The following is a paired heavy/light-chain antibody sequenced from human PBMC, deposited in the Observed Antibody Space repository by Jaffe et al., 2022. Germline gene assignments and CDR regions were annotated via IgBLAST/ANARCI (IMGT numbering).Light chain of an antibody. CDR1: QSVSSY. CDR3: QQRSNWSGIT. CDR2: DAS. Sequence: EIVLTQSPATLSLSPGERATLSCRASQSVSSYLAWYQQKPGQAPRLLIYDASNRATGIPARFSGSGSGTDFTLTISSLEPEDFAVYYCQQRSNWSGITFGQGTRLEIK. J-gene: IGKJ5*01. V-gene: IGKV3-11*01.
Heavy chain of an antibody. CDR2: IIPIFGTA. D-gene: IGHD3-16*01. CDR1: GGTFSSYA. CDR3: ASPVLGPLNRGSRYYFDY. J-gene: IGHJ4*02. V-gene: IGHV1-69*05. Sequence: QVQLVQSGAEVKKPGSSVKVSCKASGGTFSSYAISWVRQAPGQGLEWMGGIIPIFGTANYAQKFQGRVTITTDESTSTAYMELSSLRSEDTAVYYCASPVLGPLNRGSRYYFDYWGQGTLVTVSS.